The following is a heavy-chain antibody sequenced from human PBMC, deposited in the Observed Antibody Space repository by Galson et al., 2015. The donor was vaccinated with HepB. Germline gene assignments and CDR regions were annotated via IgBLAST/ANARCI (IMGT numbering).Heavy chain of an antibody. D-gene: IGHD3-3*01. CDR2: ISAWSTT. Sequence: SLRLSCAASGFSFTNYGMVWVRQAPGKGLEWVSSISAWSTTYYAESVKGRFTISRDNSKNTLYLQMKSLRGEDTAVYYCAKDIFPHSDSRLVYNWFDPWGQGTLVTVSS. J-gene: IGHJ5*02. CDR3: AKDIFPHSDSRLVYNWFDP. V-gene: IGHV3-23*01. CDR1: GFSFTNYG.